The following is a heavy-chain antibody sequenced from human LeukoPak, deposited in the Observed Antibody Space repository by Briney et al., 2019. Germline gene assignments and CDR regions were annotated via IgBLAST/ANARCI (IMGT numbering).Heavy chain of an antibody. J-gene: IGHJ6*03. D-gene: IGHD6-13*01. Sequence: GGSLRLSCAASGFTFSSYAMSWVRQAPGKGLEWVSAISGSGDTTYYADSVKGRFTISRDNSKNTLYLQMNSLRAEDTAVYFCAKAAAAGYYYYYYMDVWGKGTTVTVSS. CDR2: ISGSGDTT. V-gene: IGHV3-23*01. CDR1: GFTFSSYA. CDR3: AKAAAAGYYYYYYMDV.